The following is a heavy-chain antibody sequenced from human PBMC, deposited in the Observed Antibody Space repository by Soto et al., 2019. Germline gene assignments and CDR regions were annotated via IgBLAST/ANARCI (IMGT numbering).Heavy chain of an antibody. CDR2: IYPGDSDT. J-gene: IGHJ5*02. Sequence: GESLKISCKGSGYSFTSYWIGWVRQMPGKGLEWMGIIYPGDSDTRYSPSFQGQVTISADKSISTAYLQWSSLKASDTAMYYCARHVGPHPLVRWGNWFDPWGQGTLVTVSS. CDR3: ARHVGPHPLVRWGNWFDP. V-gene: IGHV5-51*01. D-gene: IGHD6-13*01. CDR1: GYSFTSYW.